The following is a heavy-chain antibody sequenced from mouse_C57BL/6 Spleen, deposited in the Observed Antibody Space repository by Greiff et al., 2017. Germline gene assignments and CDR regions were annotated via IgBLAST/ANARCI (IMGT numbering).Heavy chain of an antibody. CDR1: GFNIKDDY. J-gene: IGHJ3*01. CDR3: TTRDSSGSPSAY. Sequence: VQLQQSGAELVRPGASVKLSCTASGFNIKDDYMHWVKQRPEQGLEWIGWIDPENGDTEYASKFQGKATITADTSSNTAYLQLSSLTSEDTAVYYCTTRDSSGSPSAYWGQGTLVTVSA. CDR2: IDPENGDT. V-gene: IGHV14-4*01. D-gene: IGHD3-2*02.